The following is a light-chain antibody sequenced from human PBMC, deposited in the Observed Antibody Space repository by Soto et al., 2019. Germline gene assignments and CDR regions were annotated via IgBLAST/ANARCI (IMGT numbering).Light chain of an antibody. CDR3: SSYARNRDIL. Sequence: QSALTQPPSASGSPGQSVAISCTGSSSDVGGYSYVSWYQQHPGKAPKLMIYEVNKRPSGVPDRFSGSKCGNTASLTVSGLQAEDEADYYCSSYARNRDILFGGGTKVTVL. CDR1: SSDVGGYSY. V-gene: IGLV2-8*01. CDR2: EVN. J-gene: IGLJ3*02.